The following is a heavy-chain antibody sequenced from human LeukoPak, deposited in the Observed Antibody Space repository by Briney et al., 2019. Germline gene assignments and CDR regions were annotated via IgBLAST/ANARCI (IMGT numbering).Heavy chain of an antibody. V-gene: IGHV3-7*01. D-gene: IGHD1-7*01. J-gene: IGHJ6*02. CDR3: ARDQRVGLELYSGMDV. CDR1: GFSFSSYW. CDR2: IKEDGNEK. Sequence: GGSLRLSCAASGFSFSSYWMSWVRQAPGKGLDWVANIKEDGNEKYYVDSVKGRFTISRDNAKNSLFLQMNSLRAEDTAVYYCARDQRVGLELYSGMDVWGQGTTVTVSS.